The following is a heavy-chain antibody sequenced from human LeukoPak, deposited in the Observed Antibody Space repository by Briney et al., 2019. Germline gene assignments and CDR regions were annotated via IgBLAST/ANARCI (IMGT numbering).Heavy chain of an antibody. V-gene: IGHV3-21*01. J-gene: IGHJ5*02. CDR2: ISSSSSYI. CDR1: GFTFSSYS. D-gene: IGHD6-19*01. CDR3: ARDSSGWYETSPWFDP. Sequence: GGSLRLSCAASGFTFSSYSMNWVRQAPGKGLEWVSSISSSSSYIYYADSVKGRFTISRDNAKNSLYLQMNSLRAEDTAVCYCARDSSGWYETSPWFDPWGQGTLVTVSS.